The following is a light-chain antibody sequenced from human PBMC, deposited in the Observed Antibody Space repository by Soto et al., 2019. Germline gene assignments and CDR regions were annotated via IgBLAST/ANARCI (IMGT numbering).Light chain of an antibody. CDR3: QQYDNLPLT. CDR1: QDIKNY. Sequence: DIQMTQSPSSLSASVGDRVTITCQASQDIKNYLNWYQQKSGKDPKLLIYDASDLETGVPSRFSGSGSGTDFTFTINILQPEDIATYYCQQYDNLPLTFGGGTKVEIK. J-gene: IGKJ4*01. CDR2: DAS. V-gene: IGKV1-33*01.